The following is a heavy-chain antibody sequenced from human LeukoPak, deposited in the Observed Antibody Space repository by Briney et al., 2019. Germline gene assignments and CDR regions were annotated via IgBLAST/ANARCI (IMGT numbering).Heavy chain of an antibody. Sequence: PSETLSLTCAVYIDSFSNYHWNWIRQTPAKGMEWIGEVNESGGANISPSLRSRVILSVDTSKNQFSLKLISVTVADTAIYYCARGQGATVPQVGKNWFDPWGQGTRVTVSS. V-gene: IGHV4-34*01. J-gene: IGHJ5*02. D-gene: IGHD1-26*01. CDR1: IDSFSNYH. CDR2: VNESGGA. CDR3: ARGQGATVPQVGKNWFDP.